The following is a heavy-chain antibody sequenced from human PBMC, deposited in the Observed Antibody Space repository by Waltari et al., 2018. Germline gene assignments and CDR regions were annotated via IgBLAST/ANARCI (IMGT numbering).Heavy chain of an antibody. V-gene: IGHV4-59*01. D-gene: IGHD2-2*01. J-gene: IGHJ3*02. CDR3: ARAREKRVCSTSCYEAFDI. CDR2: IYYSGST. CDR1: GGSISSYY. Sequence: QVQLQESGPGLVKPSETLSLTCTVSGGSISSYYWSWIRQPPGKGLEWIGYIYYSGSTNYNPSLKSRVTISVDTSKNQFSLKLSSVTAADTAVYYCARAREKRVCSTSCYEAFDIWGQGTMVTVSS.